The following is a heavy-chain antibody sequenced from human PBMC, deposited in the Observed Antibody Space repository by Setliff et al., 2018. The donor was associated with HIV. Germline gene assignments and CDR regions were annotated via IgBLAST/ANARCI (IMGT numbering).Heavy chain of an antibody. CDR3: ARLMYSSGPGSFDY. V-gene: IGHV1-46*01. D-gene: IGHD6-19*01. Sequence: ASVKVSCKASGYIFTNYYVHWVRQAPGQGLEWMGIINPGGGTTSYPRKFRDKVTLTRDTSTSTVYMELTYLRAEDTAVYYCARLMYSSGPGSFDYWGQGTLVTVSS. CDR2: INPGGGTT. CDR1: GYIFTNYY. J-gene: IGHJ4*02.